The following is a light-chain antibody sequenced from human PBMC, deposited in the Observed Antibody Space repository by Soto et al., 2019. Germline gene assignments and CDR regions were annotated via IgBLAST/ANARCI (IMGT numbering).Light chain of an antibody. CDR2: DAS. CDR3: QRRGDWPLYS. Sequence: EIVLTQSPATLSLSPGERATLSCRASQSVGTNLAWYQQKPGQAPRVLIYDASDRATGIPARFSGSGSGTDFTLTISSLEPEDFAVYYCQRRGDWPLYSVGQGTKLEIK. V-gene: IGKV3-11*01. CDR1: QSVGTN. J-gene: IGKJ2*03.